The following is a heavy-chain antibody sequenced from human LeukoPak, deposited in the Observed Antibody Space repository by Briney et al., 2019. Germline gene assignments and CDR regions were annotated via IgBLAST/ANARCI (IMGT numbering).Heavy chain of an antibody. CDR2: ISGSGGSP. D-gene: IGHD2-2*01. J-gene: IGHJ6*03. CDR1: GFTFSSFA. CDR3: AKGHYQGFYYMDV. Sequence: GGSLRLSCAASGFTFSSFAMSWVRQAPGKGLEWVSTISGSGGSPYYADSVKGRFTISRDNSKNTVYLQMSSPRAEDTAIYYCAKGHYQGFYYMDVWGKGTTVTVSS. V-gene: IGHV3-23*01.